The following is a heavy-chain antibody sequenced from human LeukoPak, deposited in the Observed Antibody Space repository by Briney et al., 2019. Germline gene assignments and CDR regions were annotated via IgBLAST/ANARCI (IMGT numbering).Heavy chain of an antibody. D-gene: IGHD3-10*01. CDR2: ISRNSGSI. CDR3: AKEVLSRFGELSLDY. CDR1: GFTFDDYA. J-gene: IGHJ4*02. Sequence: PGGSLRLSCAASGFTFDDYAMHWVRQAPGKGLEWVSGISRNSGSIGYADSVKGRFTISRDNAKNSLYLQMNSLRAEDTALYYCAKEVLSRFGELSLDYWGQGTLVTVSS. V-gene: IGHV3-9*01.